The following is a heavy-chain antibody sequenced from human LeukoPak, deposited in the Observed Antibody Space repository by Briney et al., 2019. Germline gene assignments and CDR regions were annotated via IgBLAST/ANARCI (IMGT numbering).Heavy chain of an antibody. J-gene: IGHJ3*02. V-gene: IGHV1-2*02. Sequence: ASVKVSCKDSGYTFTGYYMHWVRQAPGQGLECMGWINPNSGGTNYAQKFQGRVTMTRDTSISTAYMELSRLRSDGTAVYYCARLTYYDILTGYTTDAFDIWGQGTMVTVSS. CDR2: INPNSGGT. D-gene: IGHD3-9*01. CDR1: GYTFTGYY. CDR3: ARLTYYDILTGYTTDAFDI.